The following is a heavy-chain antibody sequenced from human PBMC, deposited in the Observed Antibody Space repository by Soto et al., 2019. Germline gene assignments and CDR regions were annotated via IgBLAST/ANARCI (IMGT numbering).Heavy chain of an antibody. CDR2: IYSGGST. Sequence: GGSLRLSCAASGFTVSSIYMNWVRQAPGKGLEWVSVIYSGGSTYYADSVQGRFTISRDNSKNTLYLQMNSLRAEDTAVYYCASDWLLSNWGQGTLVTVSS. CDR3: ASDWLLSN. J-gene: IGHJ4*02. D-gene: IGHD3-9*01. CDR1: GFTVSSIY. V-gene: IGHV3-66*01.